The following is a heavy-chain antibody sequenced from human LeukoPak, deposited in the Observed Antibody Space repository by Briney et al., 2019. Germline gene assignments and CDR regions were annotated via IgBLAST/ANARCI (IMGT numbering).Heavy chain of an antibody. D-gene: IGHD3-9*01. CDR3: AAELDDDIMTGYSQP. V-gene: IGHV1-58*02. Sequence: ASVKVSCKASGFTFRSSAIQWVRQARGQRLERIGWIVVGSGKTNYARKFQERVTITRDMSTSTAHMELSSLRSEDTAVYYCAAELDDDIMTGYSQPWGQGTLVTVSS. CDR2: IVVGSGKT. CDR1: GFTFRSSA. J-gene: IGHJ5*02.